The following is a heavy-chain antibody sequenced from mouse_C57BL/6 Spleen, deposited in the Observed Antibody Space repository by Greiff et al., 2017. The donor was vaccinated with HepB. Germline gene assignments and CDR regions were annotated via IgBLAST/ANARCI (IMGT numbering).Heavy chain of an antibody. Sequence: VQVVESGAELVKPGASVKISCKASGYAFSSYWMNWVKQRPGKGLEWIGQIYPGDGDTNYNGKFKGKATLTADKSSSTAYMQLSSLTSEDSAVYFCARAHYGSPYAMDYWGQGTSVTVSS. CDR2: IYPGDGDT. CDR3: ARAHYGSPYAMDY. J-gene: IGHJ4*01. CDR1: GYAFSSYW. D-gene: IGHD1-1*01. V-gene: IGHV1-80*01.